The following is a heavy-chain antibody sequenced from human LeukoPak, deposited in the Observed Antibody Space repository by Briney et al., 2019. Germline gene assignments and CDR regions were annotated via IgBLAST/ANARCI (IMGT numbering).Heavy chain of an antibody. V-gene: IGHV3-15*01. CDR1: GFTFSNTW. J-gene: IGHJ4*02. D-gene: IGHD1-26*01. Sequence: GGSLRLSCAASGFTFSNTWMSWVRQAPGKGLEWVGRIKSKTDGGTTDYAAPVKGRFTISRDDSKNTLYLQMNSLKTEDTAVYYCTTSGSYSYYFDYWGQGTLVTVSS. CDR2: IKSKTDGGTT. CDR3: TTSGSYSYYFDY.